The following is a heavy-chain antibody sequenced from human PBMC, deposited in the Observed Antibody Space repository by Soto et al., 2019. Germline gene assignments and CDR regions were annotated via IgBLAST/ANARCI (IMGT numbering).Heavy chain of an antibody. CDR2: IIPIFGTA. J-gene: IGHJ6*01. D-gene: IGHD2-2*02. CDR1: GGTFSSYA. V-gene: IGHV1-69*13. CDR3: ARGPYCSSTSCYMWGAAMPKDYYYGMDV. Sequence: VASVKVSCKASGGTFSSYAISWVRQAPGQGLEWMGGIIPIFGTANYAQKFQGRVTITADESTSTAYMELSSLRSEDTAVYYCARGPYCSSTSCYMWGAAMPKDYYYGMDVWGQGTTVTVS.